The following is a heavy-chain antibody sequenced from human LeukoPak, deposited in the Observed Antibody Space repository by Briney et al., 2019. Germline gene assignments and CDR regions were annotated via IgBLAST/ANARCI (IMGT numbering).Heavy chain of an antibody. Sequence: GESLKISCKGSGYTFPIYWIAWVRQTPGKGLEWMGIIFPSDSDTRYSPSFRGQVTISVDKSISTAYLEWRSLKASDTAMYYCARIKGPGSVGYMDVWGEGTTVTVSS. V-gene: IGHV5-51*01. D-gene: IGHD2-15*01. CDR3: ARIKGPGSVGYMDV. J-gene: IGHJ6*03. CDR1: GYTFPIYW. CDR2: IFPSDSDT.